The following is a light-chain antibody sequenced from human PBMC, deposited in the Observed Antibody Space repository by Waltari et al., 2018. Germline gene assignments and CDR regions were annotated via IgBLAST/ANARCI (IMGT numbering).Light chain of an antibody. CDR1: QSVLLSSNNRNY. Sequence: DIVMTQSPDSLAVSLGERATINCKSSQSVLLSSNNRNYLTWYPKKPGQPPKLLIYWATTRESGVPCRFSGSGSGTDFTLTISSLQAEDVAVYYCQQYYTTPITFGGGTKVEIK. V-gene: IGKV4-1*01. J-gene: IGKJ4*01. CDR3: QQYYTTPIT. CDR2: WAT.